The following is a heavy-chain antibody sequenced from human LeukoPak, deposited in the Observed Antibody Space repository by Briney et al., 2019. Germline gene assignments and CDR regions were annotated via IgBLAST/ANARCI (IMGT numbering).Heavy chain of an antibody. CDR1: GYTFTSYD. Sequence: GASVRVSCKASGYTFTSYDINWVRQATGQGLEWMGWINPNSGNTGYAQKFQGRVTMTRNTSISTAYMELSSLRSEDTAVYYCARQTRYSGSYPLGYWGQGTLVTVSS. V-gene: IGHV1-8*01. CDR3: ARQTRYSGSYPLGY. CDR2: INPNSGNT. D-gene: IGHD1-26*01. J-gene: IGHJ4*02.